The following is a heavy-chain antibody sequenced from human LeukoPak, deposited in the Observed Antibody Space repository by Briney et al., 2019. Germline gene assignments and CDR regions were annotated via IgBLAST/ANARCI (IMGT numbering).Heavy chain of an antibody. D-gene: IGHD2-2*01. CDR1: GFTFSSYS. V-gene: IGHV3-21*01. J-gene: IGHJ4*02. CDR3: ARAQSTRLDY. CDR2: ISSSSSYI. Sequence: PGGSLRLSCAASGFTFSSYSMNWVRQAPGKGLEWVSSISSSSSYIYYADSVKGRFTISRDNAKNSLYLQMNSLGAEDTAVYYCARAQSTRLDYWGQGTLVTVSS.